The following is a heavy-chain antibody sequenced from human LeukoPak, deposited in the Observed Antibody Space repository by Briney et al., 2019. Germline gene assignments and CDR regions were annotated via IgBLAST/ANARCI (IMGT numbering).Heavy chain of an antibody. J-gene: IGHJ4*02. Sequence: PGASVKVSCKASGYTFTDFHIHWVRQAPGQGLEWMGWINPDRGGTNYGQEFQGRVTMTRDTSIRTAHMELSRLRSDDTAVYYCAREISSSWYHVGVAGFDYWGQGTLVTVSS. CDR2: INPDRGGT. CDR1: GYTFTDFH. V-gene: IGHV1-2*02. CDR3: AREISSSWYHVGVAGFDY. D-gene: IGHD6-13*01.